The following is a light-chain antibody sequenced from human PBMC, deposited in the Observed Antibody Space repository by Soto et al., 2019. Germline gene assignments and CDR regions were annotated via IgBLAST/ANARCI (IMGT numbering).Light chain of an antibody. CDR1: SSNIGSNT. CDR3: AAWDDSLKEV. J-gene: IGLJ3*02. Sequence: QSVLTQPPSASGTHGQRVIISCSGSSSNIGSNTVNWYQQLPGTAPKLLIYSNNQRPSGVPDRFSGSKSGTSASLAISGLQSEDEADYYCAAWDDSLKEVFGGGTKLTVL. CDR2: SNN. V-gene: IGLV1-44*01.